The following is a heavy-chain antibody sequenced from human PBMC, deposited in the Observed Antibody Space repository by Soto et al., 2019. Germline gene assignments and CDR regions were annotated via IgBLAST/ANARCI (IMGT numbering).Heavy chain of an antibody. V-gene: IGHV2-5*02. Sequence: QITLKESGPTLVKPTQTLTLTCSFSGFSLSTSEVGVGWIRQPPGKGLEWLALIYWDDDKEYSPILRSRLTITNDTSKNQVVLIMTNLDPTDTVTYYCAHGIRWLFDYWGQGTLVTVSS. J-gene: IGHJ4*02. CDR3: AHGIRWLFDY. D-gene: IGHD3-9*01. CDR1: GFSLSTSEVG. CDR2: IYWDDDK.